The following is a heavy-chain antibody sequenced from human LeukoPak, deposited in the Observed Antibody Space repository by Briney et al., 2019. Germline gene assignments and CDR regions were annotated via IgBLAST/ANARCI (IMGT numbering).Heavy chain of an antibody. J-gene: IGHJ3*01. CDR1: GFTFSSYA. CDR3: ARSNPNRNALDL. V-gene: IGHV3-7*01. Sequence: GGSLRLSCAASGFTFSSYAMSRVRQAPGRGLEWVANIKKDGSEESYLDSVKGRFTVSRDNAKNSLFLQMNSLRGEDTAVYYCARSNPNRNALDLWGQGTMVTISS. D-gene: IGHD1-14*01. CDR2: IKKDGSEE.